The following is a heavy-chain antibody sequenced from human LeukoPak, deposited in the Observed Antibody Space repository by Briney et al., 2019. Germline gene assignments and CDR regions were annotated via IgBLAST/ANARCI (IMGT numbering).Heavy chain of an antibody. D-gene: IGHD4-17*01. CDR1: GFTFSSYA. CDR2: ISYDGSNK. V-gene: IGHV3-30*04. CDR3: ARRDGFDY. J-gene: IGHJ4*02. Sequence: GGSLRLSCAASGFTFSSYAMHWVRQAPGKGLEWVAVISYDGSNKYYADSVKGRFTISRDNSQNTLYLQMNSLRAEDTAVYYCARRDGFDYWGQGTLVTVSS.